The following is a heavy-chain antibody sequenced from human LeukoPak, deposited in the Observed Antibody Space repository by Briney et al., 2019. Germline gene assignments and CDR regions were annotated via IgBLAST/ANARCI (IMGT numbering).Heavy chain of an antibody. CDR2: IYYSGST. CDR3: ARETDIVVVPAASD. V-gene: IGHV4-31*03. CDR1: GVSISSGGYY. Sequence: SETLSLTCTVSGVSISSGGYYWSWIRQHPGKGLEWIGYIYYSGSTYYNPSLKSRVTISVDTSKNQFSLKLSSVTAADTAVYYCARETDIVVVPAASDWGQGTLVTVSS. J-gene: IGHJ4*02. D-gene: IGHD2-2*01.